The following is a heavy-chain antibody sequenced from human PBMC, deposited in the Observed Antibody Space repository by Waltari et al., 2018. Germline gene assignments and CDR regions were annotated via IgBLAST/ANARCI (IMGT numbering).Heavy chain of an antibody. CDR1: GASLTTYY. CDR3: ARVHGSESPLSWGTDV. J-gene: IGHJ6*02. Sequence: QVQLQESCPGLMKPSETLSLSCTVSGASLTTYYWSWIRQPPGKGLEYLGYIHDSGDTDYSPALRSRVTMSMDTSKNQFSLKDSSLTAEDSAVYYCARVHGSESPLSWGTDVWGQGTAVTVSS. CDR2: IHDSGDT. V-gene: IGHV4-59*01.